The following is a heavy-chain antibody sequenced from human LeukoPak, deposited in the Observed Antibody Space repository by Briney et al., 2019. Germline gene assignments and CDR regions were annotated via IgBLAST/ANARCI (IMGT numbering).Heavy chain of an antibody. V-gene: IGHV3-21*05. D-gene: IGHD2-2*01. CDR3: ATPRPEGGACDF. J-gene: IGHJ4*02. CDR1: GFPFSTYS. Sequence: PGGSLRLSCAASGFPFSTYSAAWVRQAPGKGLEWLSYINGNSRYIKYADSVKGRFTISRDNAKNSLYLQMNSLRVDDTAVYYCATPRPEGGACDFWGRGTLVTVAS. CDR2: INGNSRYI.